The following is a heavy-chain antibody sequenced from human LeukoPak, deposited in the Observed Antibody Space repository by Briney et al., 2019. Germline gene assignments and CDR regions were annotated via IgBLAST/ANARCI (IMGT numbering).Heavy chain of an antibody. D-gene: IGHD3-10*01. CDR1: GFSLSGHS. V-gene: IGHV3-74*01. CDR3: ARGWFGPDRGWFGPDS. Sequence: GGSLGLSCAASGFSLSGHSMHWVRPAPRKGRGWISVISNDGTITNYAASVKGRFTFSSDNPKTTLYLQMDSLRAEDTAVYYCARGWFGPDRGWFGPDSWDQGTMVTVSS. J-gene: IGHJ3*02. CDR2: ISNDGTIT.